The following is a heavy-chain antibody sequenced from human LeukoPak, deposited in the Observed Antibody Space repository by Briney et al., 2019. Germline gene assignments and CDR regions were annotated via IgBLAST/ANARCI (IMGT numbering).Heavy chain of an antibody. CDR2: ISGSGGST. CDR1: GFTFSSYA. Sequence: GGSLRLSCAASGFTFSSYAMSWVRQAPGKGLEWVSTISGSGGSTYYADSVKGRFTVSRDNSKNTLYVQMNSLRAEDTAIYYCAKESPVAATGRSWFDPWGQGTLVTVSS. V-gene: IGHV3-23*01. J-gene: IGHJ5*02. CDR3: AKESPVAATGRSWFDP. D-gene: IGHD6-13*01.